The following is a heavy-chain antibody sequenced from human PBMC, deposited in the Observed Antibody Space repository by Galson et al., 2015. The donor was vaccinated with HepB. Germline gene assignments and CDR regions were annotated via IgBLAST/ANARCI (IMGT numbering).Heavy chain of an antibody. V-gene: IGHV4-59*01. Sequence: ETLSLTCTVSGVSITTYSWSWIRQPPGKGLEWIGNIYYSGTTNYNPSLGGRVTLSVDTSKNQFSLKLSSVSAADTAVYYCARDNSIWSGYSNHFYYYGLDVWGQGTTVTVSS. CDR1: GVSITTYS. CDR2: IYYSGTT. D-gene: IGHD3-3*01. CDR3: ARDNSIWSGYSNHFYYYGLDV. J-gene: IGHJ6*02.